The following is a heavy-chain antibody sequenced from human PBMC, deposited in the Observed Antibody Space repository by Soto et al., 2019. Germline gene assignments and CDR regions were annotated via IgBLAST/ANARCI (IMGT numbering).Heavy chain of an antibody. J-gene: IGHJ6*02. CDR1: GGTFSSYA. Sequence: GASVKVFCKASGGTFSSYAISWVRQAPGQGLEWMGGIIPIFGTANYAQKFQGRVTITADESTSTAYMELSSLRSEDTAVYYCAREVRYCSSTSCSDYGMDVWGHGTTVTVSS. V-gene: IGHV1-69*13. CDR3: AREVRYCSSTSCSDYGMDV. D-gene: IGHD2-2*01. CDR2: IIPIFGTA.